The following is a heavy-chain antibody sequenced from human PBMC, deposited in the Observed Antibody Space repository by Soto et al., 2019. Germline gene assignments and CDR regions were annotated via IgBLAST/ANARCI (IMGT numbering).Heavy chain of an antibody. CDR1: GGTFSSYT. CDR3: ARESAGSGKNNWFDP. V-gene: IGHV1-69*04. Sequence: ASVKVSCKASGGTFSSYTISWVRQAPGQGLEWMGRIIPILGIANYAQKFQGRVTITADKSRNQLLLQLNSVTAADTAVYYCARESAGSGKNNWFDPWGQGTLVTVSS. D-gene: IGHD3-10*01. CDR2: IIPILGIA. J-gene: IGHJ5*02.